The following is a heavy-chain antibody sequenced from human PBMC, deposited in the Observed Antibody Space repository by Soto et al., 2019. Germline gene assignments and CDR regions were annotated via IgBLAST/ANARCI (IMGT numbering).Heavy chain of an antibody. CDR3: AKDQVVVAATPVLGYGMDV. CDR1: GFTFSSYG. V-gene: IGHV3-30*18. D-gene: IGHD2-15*01. J-gene: IGHJ6*02. Sequence: PGGSLRLSYAASGFTFSSYGMHWVRQAPGKGLEWVAVISYDGSNKYYADSVKGRFTISRDNSKNTLYLQMNSLRAEDTAVYYCAKDQVVVAATPVLGYGMDVWGQGTTVTVSS. CDR2: ISYDGSNK.